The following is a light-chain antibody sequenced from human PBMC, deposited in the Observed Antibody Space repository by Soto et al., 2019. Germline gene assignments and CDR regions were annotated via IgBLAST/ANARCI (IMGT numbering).Light chain of an antibody. Sequence: DIQMTQSPSSLSASVGDRVTITCRASQSIGSYLTWYQQKPGKAPKLLIYAASSLQSGIPSRFSGSGSGTDFTLTISSLQPEEFATYYCQQSYSTPYPFAQVTKVDIK. CDR2: AAS. J-gene: IGKJ2*01. CDR3: QQSYSTPYP. V-gene: IGKV1-39*01. CDR1: QSIGSY.